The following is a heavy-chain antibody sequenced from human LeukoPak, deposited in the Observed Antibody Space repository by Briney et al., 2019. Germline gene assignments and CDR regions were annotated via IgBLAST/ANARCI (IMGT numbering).Heavy chain of an antibody. J-gene: IGHJ4*02. CDR3: ARDQYCSGGSCTDY. CDR1: GFTVSSNY. V-gene: IGHV3-53*01. Sequence: HPGGSLRLSCAASGFTVSSNYMSWVRQAPGKGLEWVSVIYSGGSTYYADSVKGRFTISRDNSKNMLYLQMNSLRAEDTAVYYCARDQYCSGGSCTDYWGQGTLVTVSS. CDR2: IYSGGST. D-gene: IGHD2-15*01.